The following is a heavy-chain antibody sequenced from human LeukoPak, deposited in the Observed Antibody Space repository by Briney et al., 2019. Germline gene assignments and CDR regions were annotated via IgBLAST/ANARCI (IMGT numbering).Heavy chain of an antibody. D-gene: IGHD4-17*01. CDR3: ARGYGDYVAWFDP. CDR2: IYNNGHT. Sequence: SETLSLTCSVSGYSISSGDYWGLIRQSPGGGLQWLANIYNNGHTYSNPSLGGRVSMSVDTSKNLFSLSLTSVTAADTAVYYCARGYGDYVAWFDPWGQGTLVTVSS. J-gene: IGHJ5*02. CDR1: GYSISSGDY. V-gene: IGHV4-38-2*02.